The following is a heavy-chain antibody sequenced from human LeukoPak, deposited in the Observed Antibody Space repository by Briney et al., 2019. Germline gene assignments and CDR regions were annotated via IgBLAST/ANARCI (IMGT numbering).Heavy chain of an antibody. CDR1: GFTFSSYG. V-gene: IGHV3-30*18. J-gene: IGHJ6*02. D-gene: IGHD3-22*01. Sequence: GGSLRLSCAASGFTFSSYGMHWVRQAPGKGLEWVAVISYDGSNKYYADSVKGRFTISRDNSKNTLYLQMNSLRAEDTAVYYCAKDLYDSSGYYWAYYYCGMDVWGQGTTVTVSS. CDR2: ISYDGSNK. CDR3: AKDLYDSSGYYWAYYYCGMDV.